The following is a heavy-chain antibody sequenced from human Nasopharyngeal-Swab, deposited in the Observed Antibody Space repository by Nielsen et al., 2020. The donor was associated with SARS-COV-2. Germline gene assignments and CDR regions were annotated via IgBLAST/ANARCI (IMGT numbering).Heavy chain of an antibody. J-gene: IGHJ6*03. V-gene: IGHV4-34*01. CDR1: GGSFSGSY. D-gene: IGHD2-2*01. CDR2: INHSGST. CDR3: ARGLSGIVPAPILGLGPYYYYYYMDV. Sequence: SETLSLTCAVYGGSFSGSYWGWIRQPPGKWPEWIAEINHSGSTNYNPSLKSRVTLSVDTSMNQVSLEVSSVTAADTAVYYCARGLSGIVPAPILGLGPYYYYYYMDVWGKGTTVTVSS.